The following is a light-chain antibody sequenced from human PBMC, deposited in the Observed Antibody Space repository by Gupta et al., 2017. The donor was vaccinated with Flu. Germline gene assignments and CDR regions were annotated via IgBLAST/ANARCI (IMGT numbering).Light chain of an antibody. CDR1: QSVLYNPNKRNY. CDR2: WAS. Sequence: YKSSQSVLYNPNKRNYLALYQQKAGQPPKVLIDWASTRESGVPDQLSGSGSGTDFNLTISSLQAEDVAVYYCQQYHSIPWTFRQETRVEIK. J-gene: IGKJ1*01. CDR3: QQYHSIPWT. V-gene: IGKV4-1*01.